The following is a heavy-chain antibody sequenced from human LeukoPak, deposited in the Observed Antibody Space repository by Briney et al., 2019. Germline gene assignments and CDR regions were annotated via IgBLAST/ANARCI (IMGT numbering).Heavy chain of an antibody. CDR1: GGTFSSYA. D-gene: IGHD3-3*01. CDR3: ATAFGVVDFDY. Sequence: SVKVSCKASGGTFSSYAISWVRQAPGQGLEWMGRIIPILGIANYAQKFQGRVTMTRDTSISTAYMELSSLRSDDTAVYYCATAFGVVDFDYWGQGTLVTVSS. V-gene: IGHV1-69*04. CDR2: IIPILGIA. J-gene: IGHJ4*02.